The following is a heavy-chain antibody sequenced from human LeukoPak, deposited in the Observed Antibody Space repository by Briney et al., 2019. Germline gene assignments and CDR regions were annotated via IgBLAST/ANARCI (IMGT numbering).Heavy chain of an antibody. D-gene: IGHD5-18*01. CDR2: IKSKTDGGTT. J-gene: IGHJ4*02. V-gene: IGHV3-15*01. Sequence: GGSLRLSCAASGFTFSNAWMSWVRQAPGKGLEWVGYIKSKTDGGTTDYAEPVKGRFTISRDDSKNTLYLQMNSLKTEDTAVYYCTQYTYGFFQYWGQGTLVTVSS. CDR1: GFTFSNAW. CDR3: TQYTYGFFQY.